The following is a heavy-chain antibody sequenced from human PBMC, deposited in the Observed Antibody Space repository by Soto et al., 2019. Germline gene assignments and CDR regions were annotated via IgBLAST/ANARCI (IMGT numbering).Heavy chain of an antibody. CDR1: GFTFSSYA. J-gene: IGHJ6*02. D-gene: IGHD5-12*01. V-gene: IGHV3-30-3*01. CDR2: ISYDGSNK. Sequence: PGGSLRLSCAASGFTFSSYAMHWVRQAPGKGLEWVAVISYDGSNKYYADSVKGRFTISRDNSKNTLYLQMNSLRAEDTAVYYCARGGYSGYDQPRYYYYGMDVWGQGTTVTVSS. CDR3: ARGGYSGYDQPRYYYYGMDV.